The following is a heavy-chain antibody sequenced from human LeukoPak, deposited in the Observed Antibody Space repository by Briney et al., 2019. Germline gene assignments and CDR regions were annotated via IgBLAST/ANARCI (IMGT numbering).Heavy chain of an antibody. V-gene: IGHV3-30*18. J-gene: IGHJ4*02. CDR1: GFTFSSYG. D-gene: IGHD3-22*01. CDR2: ISYDGSNK. Sequence: GSLRLSCAASGFTFSSYGMHWVRQAPGKGLEWVAVISYDGSNKYYADSVKGRFTISRDNSKNTLYLQMNSLRAEDTAVYYCAKGPTYLPTYYYDSSGVGFDYWGQGTLVTVSS. CDR3: AKGPTYLPTYYYDSSGVGFDY.